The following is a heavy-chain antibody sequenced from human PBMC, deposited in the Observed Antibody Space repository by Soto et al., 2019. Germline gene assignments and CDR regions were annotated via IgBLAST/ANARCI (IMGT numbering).Heavy chain of an antibody. CDR1: GFTFSAYT. D-gene: IGHD2-2*01. V-gene: IGHV3-23*01. CDR2: IIQSGET. J-gene: IGHJ4*02. CDR3: AKDRQPDGLWPFDH. Sequence: GGSLRLSCATSGFTFSAYTFSWVRQAPGAGLEWVSAIIQSGETFYADSVKGRFSISRDDSNNMLYLQMNSLRADDTAVYYYAKDRQPDGLWPFDHWGQGALVSVSS.